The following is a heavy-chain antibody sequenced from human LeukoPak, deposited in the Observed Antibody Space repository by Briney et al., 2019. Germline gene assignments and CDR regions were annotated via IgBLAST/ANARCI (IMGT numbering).Heavy chain of an antibody. CDR3: ARGRNGWYHNFDY. Sequence: GGSLRLSCAASGFTFSSYGMHWVRQAPGKGLEWVAFLRYDGSNKYYADSVKGRFTISRDNSKNTLYLQMNSLRAEDTAVYYCARGRNGWYHNFDYWGQGTLVTVSS. J-gene: IGHJ4*02. V-gene: IGHV3-30*02. CDR2: LRYDGSNK. D-gene: IGHD6-19*01. CDR1: GFTFSSYG.